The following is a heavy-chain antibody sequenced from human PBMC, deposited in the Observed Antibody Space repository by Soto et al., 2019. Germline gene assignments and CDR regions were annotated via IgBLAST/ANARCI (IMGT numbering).Heavy chain of an antibody. CDR2: ISYDGSNK. J-gene: IGHJ4*02. CDR3: ARDRYSSGWYQGTLGY. V-gene: IGHV3-30-3*01. Sequence: QVQLVESGGGVVQPGRSLRLSCAASGFTFSSYAMHWVRQAPGKGLEWVAVISYDGSNKYYADSVKGRFTISRDNSKNTLYLQMNSLRAEDTDVYYCARDRYSSGWYQGTLGYWGQGTLVTVSS. D-gene: IGHD6-19*01. CDR1: GFTFSSYA.